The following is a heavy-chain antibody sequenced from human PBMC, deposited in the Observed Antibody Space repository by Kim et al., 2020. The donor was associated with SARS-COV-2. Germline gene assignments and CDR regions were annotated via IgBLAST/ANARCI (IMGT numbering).Heavy chain of an antibody. CDR1: GFTFSSYE. D-gene: IGHD2-8*01. V-gene: IGHV3-48*03. CDR2: ISSSGSTI. Sequence: GGSLRLSCAASGFTFSSYEFNWVRQAPGKGLEWVSYISSSGSTIYYADSVKGRFTISRDNAKNSLSLQMNSLRAEDTAVYYCARGLYVGSNWFDPWGQGTLVTVSS. J-gene: IGHJ5*02. CDR3: ARGLYVGSNWFDP.